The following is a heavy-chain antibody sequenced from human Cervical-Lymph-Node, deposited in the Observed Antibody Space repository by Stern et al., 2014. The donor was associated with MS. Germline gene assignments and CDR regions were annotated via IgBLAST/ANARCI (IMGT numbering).Heavy chain of an antibody. J-gene: IGHJ4*02. CDR1: GYTVTDLS. CDR2: VDPEDGEI. Sequence: QVQLVQSGAEVKRPGASVKVSCKGSGYTVTDLSIHWVRQAPGKGLEWMAGVDPEDGEIMYAQKFQGRVTMTEDTTTDTAYLELRSLTSEDTAVYYCVTRGESCPGTCYVTEFDFWGQGTLVIVSS. D-gene: IGHD2-15*01. V-gene: IGHV1-24*01. CDR3: VTRGESCPGTCYVTEFDF.